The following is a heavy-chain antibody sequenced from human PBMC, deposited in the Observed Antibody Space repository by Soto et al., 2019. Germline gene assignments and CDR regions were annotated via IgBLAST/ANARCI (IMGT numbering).Heavy chain of an antibody. Sequence: LRLSCAASGFKFSSYAMSWVRQAPGKGLEWVSLVSATGGGTYYADSVKGRFTISRDNSDNTLYLQVHSLRAEDTAVYYCAKDRRAGGNSAFYFDFWGQGAQVTVSS. CDR2: VSATGGGT. D-gene: IGHD3-16*01. CDR1: GFKFSSYA. CDR3: AKDRRAGGNSAFYFDF. V-gene: IGHV3-23*01. J-gene: IGHJ5*01.